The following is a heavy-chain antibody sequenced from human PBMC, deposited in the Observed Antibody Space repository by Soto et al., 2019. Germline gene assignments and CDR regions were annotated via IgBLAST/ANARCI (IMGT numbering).Heavy chain of an antibody. J-gene: IGHJ6*02. V-gene: IGHV3-33*01. CDR3: ARDTSDSAYGMDV. CDR2: IWYDGSNK. D-gene: IGHD2-21*01. CDR1: GFTFSSYG. Sequence: GSLRLSCAASGFTFSSYGMHWVRQAPGKGLEWVAVIWYDGSNKYYADSVKGRFTISRDNSKNTLYLQMNSLRAEDTAVYYCARDTSDSAYGMDVWGQGTTVTVS.